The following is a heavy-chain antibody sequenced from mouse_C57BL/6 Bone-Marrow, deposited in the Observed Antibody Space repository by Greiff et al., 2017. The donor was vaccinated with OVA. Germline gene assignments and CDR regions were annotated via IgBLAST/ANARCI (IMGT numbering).Heavy chain of an antibody. J-gene: IGHJ4*01. Sequence: VQLQQPGAELVKPGASVKLSCKASGYTFTSYWMQWVKQRPGQGLEWIGEIDPSDSYTNYNQKFKGKATLTVDTSSSTAYMQLSSLTSEDSAVYYCARCGSGYAMDYWGQGTSVTVSS. CDR2: IDPSDSYT. CDR3: ARCGSGYAMDY. V-gene: IGHV1-50*01. D-gene: IGHD6-1*01. CDR1: GYTFTSYW.